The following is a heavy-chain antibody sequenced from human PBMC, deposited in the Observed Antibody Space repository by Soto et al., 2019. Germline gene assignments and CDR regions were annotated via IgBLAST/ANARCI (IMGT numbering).Heavy chain of an antibody. CDR3: ARASLGYCSGGSCSNFDY. CDR1: GFTVSSNY. CDR2: IYSGGST. Sequence: EVQLLESGGGLVQPGGSLRLSCAASGFTVSSNYMSWVRQAPGKGLEWVSVIYSGGSTYYADSVKGRFTISRHNSKNTLYLQMNSLRAEDTAVYYCARASLGYCSGGSCSNFDYWGQGTLVTVSS. D-gene: IGHD2-15*01. V-gene: IGHV3-53*04. J-gene: IGHJ4*02.